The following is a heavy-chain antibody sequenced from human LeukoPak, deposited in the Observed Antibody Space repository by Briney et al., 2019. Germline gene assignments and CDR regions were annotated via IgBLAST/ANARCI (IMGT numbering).Heavy chain of an antibody. J-gene: IGHJ6*02. CDR2: IYYSGST. D-gene: IGHD2-15*01. V-gene: IGHV4-59*08. CDR1: GGSISSYY. Sequence: PSETLSLTCTVSGGSISSYYWSWIRQPPGKGLDWIGYIYYSGSTNYNPSLKSRVTISVDTSKNQFSLKLSSVTAADTAVYYCASSGSGSGGKYYYYGMDVWGQGTTVTVSS. CDR3: ASSGSGSGGKYYYYGMDV.